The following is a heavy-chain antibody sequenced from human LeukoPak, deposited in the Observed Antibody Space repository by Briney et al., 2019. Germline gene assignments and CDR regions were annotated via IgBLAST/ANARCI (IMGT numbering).Heavy chain of an antibody. J-gene: IGHJ6*03. V-gene: IGHV4-34*01. D-gene: IGHD1-20*01. Sequence: PSETLSLTCAVYGGSFSGYYWSWIRQPPGKGLEWIGEINHSGSTNYNPSLKSRVTISVDTSKTQFSLKLSSVTAADKAVYYCARGRITGSRYYYYYMDVWGKGTTVTVSS. CDR1: GGSFSGYY. CDR2: INHSGST. CDR3: ARGRITGSRYYYYYMDV.